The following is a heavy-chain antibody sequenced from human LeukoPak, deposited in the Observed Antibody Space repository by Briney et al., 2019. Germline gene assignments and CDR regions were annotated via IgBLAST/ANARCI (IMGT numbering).Heavy chain of an antibody. D-gene: IGHD6-6*01. J-gene: IGHJ4*02. Sequence: SETLSLTCTVSGGSISSYYWSWIRQPPGKGLEWIGYIYYSGSTNYNPSRKSRVTISVDTSENQFSLKLRSVTAADTAVYYCAREAISSSGGYFDYWGQGTLVTVSS. CDR3: AREAISSSGGYFDY. CDR1: GGSISSYY. CDR2: IYYSGST. V-gene: IGHV4-59*01.